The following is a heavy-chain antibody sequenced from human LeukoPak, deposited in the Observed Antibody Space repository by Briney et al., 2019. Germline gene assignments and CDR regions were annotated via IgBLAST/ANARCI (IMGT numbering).Heavy chain of an antibody. CDR1: GFTFNTYS. Sequence: KPGGSLRLSCAASGFTFNTYSMNWVRQAPGKGLEWVSSISSSSSYIYYADSVKGRFTISRDNAKNSLYLQMNSLRAEDTAVYYCARGKYYYDSSGYFSPASPDDAFDIWGQGTMVTVSS. V-gene: IGHV3-21*01. CDR2: ISSSSSYI. J-gene: IGHJ3*02. CDR3: ARGKYYYDSSGYFSPASPDDAFDI. D-gene: IGHD3-22*01.